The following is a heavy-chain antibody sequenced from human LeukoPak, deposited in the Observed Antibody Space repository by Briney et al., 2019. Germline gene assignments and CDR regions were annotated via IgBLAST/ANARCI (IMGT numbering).Heavy chain of an antibody. CDR2: IYSNGNT. J-gene: IGHJ3*02. D-gene: IGHD3-16*01. CDR1: GGSSRSYF. Sequence: SETLSLTCTVSGGSSRSYFWHWIRQPAGKGLEWAGRIYSNGNTNYNPSLKRRLTMSLDTSKKQFSLRMTSVTAADTAVYYCARERGDAVDAFDIWGQGTVVTVSS. CDR3: ARERGDAVDAFDI. V-gene: IGHV4-4*07.